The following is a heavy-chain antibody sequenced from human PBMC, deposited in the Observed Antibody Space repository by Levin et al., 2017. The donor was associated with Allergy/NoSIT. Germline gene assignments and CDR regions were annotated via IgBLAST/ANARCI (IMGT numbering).Heavy chain of an antibody. D-gene: IGHD6-13*01. Sequence: PGGSLRLSCAASGFTFSSYAMSWVRQAPGKGLEWVSGISGNGGSTYYADSVKGRFTISRDNSKNTLYLQMNSLRAEDTAVYYCAKFYSSSWWDYFDYWGQGTLVTVSS. CDR3: AKFYSSSWWDYFDY. V-gene: IGHV3-23*01. CDR2: ISGNGGST. J-gene: IGHJ4*02. CDR1: GFTFSSYA.